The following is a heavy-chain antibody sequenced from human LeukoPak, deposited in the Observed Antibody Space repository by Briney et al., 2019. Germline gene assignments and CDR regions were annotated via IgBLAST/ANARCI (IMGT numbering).Heavy chain of an antibody. V-gene: IGHV4-39*01. D-gene: IGHD3-22*01. CDR2: IYYSGST. CDR3: ARVGTYYYDSSGFVDY. Sequence: PSETLSLTCTVSGGSISSSSYYWGWIRQPPGKGLEWIGSIYYSGSTYYNPSLKSRVTISVDTSKNQFSLKLSSVTAADTAVYYCARVGTYYYDSSGFVDYWGQGTLVTVSS. J-gene: IGHJ4*02. CDR1: GGSISSSSYY.